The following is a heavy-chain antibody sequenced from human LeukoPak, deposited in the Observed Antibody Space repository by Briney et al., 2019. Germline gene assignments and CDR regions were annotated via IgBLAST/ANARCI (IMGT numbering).Heavy chain of an antibody. CDR3: AVSSGGSCNDNASGCFDY. Sequence: SETLSLTCIVSGGSISSYYWSWIRQPAGKGLEWIGHIYSSGSTNYNPSLKSRVTMSVDTSKNRFSLKLSSVTAADTAVYYCAVSSGGSCNDNASGCFDYWGQGTLVTVSS. D-gene: IGHD2-15*01. V-gene: IGHV4-4*07. CDR2: IYSSGST. CDR1: GGSISSYY. J-gene: IGHJ4*02.